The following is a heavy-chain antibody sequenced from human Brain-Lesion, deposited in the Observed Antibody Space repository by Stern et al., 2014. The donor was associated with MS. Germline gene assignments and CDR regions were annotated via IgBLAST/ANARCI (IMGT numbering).Heavy chain of an antibody. CDR2: MYYSGSP. Sequence: VQLEESGSGLVKPSETLSLTCTVSGGSISRSTYYWGWIRQPPGEGLEWIGGMYYSGSPFYNPSVKSRVTISVDTSKNQFSLTLSSVTAADTAVYYCARLTGVVDYWGQGTLVTVSS. J-gene: IGHJ4*02. CDR3: ARLTGVVDY. CDR1: GGSISRSTYY. D-gene: IGHD7-27*01. V-gene: IGHV4-39*01.